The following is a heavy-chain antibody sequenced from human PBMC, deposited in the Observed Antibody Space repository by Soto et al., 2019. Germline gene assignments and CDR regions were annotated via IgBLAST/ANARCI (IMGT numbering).Heavy chain of an antibody. Sequence: QVQLVQSGAEVKKPGSSVKVSCKASGGTFSSYTISWVRQAPGQGLEWMGRIIPILGTANYAQKFQGRVTITADKSTSTAYMELSSLRSEDTAVYYCAREGYVEPRYFDYWGQGTLVTVSS. CDR3: AREGYVEPRYFDY. CDR1: GGTFSSYT. CDR2: IIPILGTA. V-gene: IGHV1-69*08. J-gene: IGHJ4*02. D-gene: IGHD5-12*01.